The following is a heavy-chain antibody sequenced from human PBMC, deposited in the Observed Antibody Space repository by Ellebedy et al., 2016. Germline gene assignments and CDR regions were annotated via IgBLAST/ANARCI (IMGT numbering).Heavy chain of an antibody. Sequence: GGSLRLSXAASGFTFSNYGMHWVRQPPGKGLEWVAVIWYDGSNKYYEASVKGRFTISRDNSKNTLHLQMNSLRAEDTAVYYCARVTYYDILTGTVFYGMDVWGQGTTVTVSS. CDR3: ARVTYYDILTGTVFYGMDV. CDR2: IWYDGSNK. V-gene: IGHV3-33*01. CDR1: GFTFSNYG. J-gene: IGHJ6*02. D-gene: IGHD3-9*01.